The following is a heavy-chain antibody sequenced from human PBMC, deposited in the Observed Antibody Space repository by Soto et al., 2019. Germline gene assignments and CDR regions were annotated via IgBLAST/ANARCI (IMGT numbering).Heavy chain of an antibody. D-gene: IGHD2-21*02. J-gene: IGHJ4*02. CDR3: AKGRASDCPGCTQDY. Sequence: EVQLLESGGGLAQPGGSLRLSCAASAFTFSSYARSWVRQAPGKGLEWVSAVSGSGDSTYYADSVKGRFTISRDNSKNTLDLQMNSLRAEDTAVYYCAKGRASDCPGCTQDYWGQGTLVTVSS. CDR1: AFTFSSYA. V-gene: IGHV3-23*01. CDR2: VSGSGDST.